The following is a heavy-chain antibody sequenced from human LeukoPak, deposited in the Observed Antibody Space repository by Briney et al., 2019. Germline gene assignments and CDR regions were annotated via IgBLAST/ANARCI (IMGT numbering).Heavy chain of an antibody. V-gene: IGHV1-18*01. CDR3: ARGGPYDYVWGSYRSPFDY. J-gene: IGHJ4*02. Sequence: ASVKVSCKASGYTFTSYGISWVRQAPGQGLEWMGWISAYNGNTNYAQKLQGRVTMTRNTSISTAYMELSSLRSEDTAVYYCARGGPYDYVWGSYRSPFDYWGQGTLVTVSS. CDR2: ISAYNGNT. D-gene: IGHD3-16*02. CDR1: GYTFTSYG.